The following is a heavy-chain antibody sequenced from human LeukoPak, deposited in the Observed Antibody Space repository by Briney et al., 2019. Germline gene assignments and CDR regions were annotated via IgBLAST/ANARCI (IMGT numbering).Heavy chain of an antibody. CDR2: ISAYNGNT. J-gene: IGHJ4*02. CDR3: ARVWYSSSWYPSDFDY. D-gene: IGHD6-13*01. Sequence: ASVKVSCKASGYTFTSYGISWVRQAPGQGLEWMGWISAYNGNTNYAQKLQGRVTMTTDTSTSTAYMELRSLGSDDTAVYYCARVWYSSSWYPSDFDYWGQGTLVTVSS. CDR1: GYTFTSYG. V-gene: IGHV1-18*01.